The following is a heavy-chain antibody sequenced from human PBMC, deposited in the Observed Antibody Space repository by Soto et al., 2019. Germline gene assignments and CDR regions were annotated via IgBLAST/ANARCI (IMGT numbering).Heavy chain of an antibody. CDR2: IYYSGST. J-gene: IGHJ6*02. Sequence: SETLSLTCAVSGGSISSGSYYWSWIRQPPGKGLEWIGYIYYSGSTNYNPSLKSRVTISVDTSKNQFSLKLSSVTAADTAVYYCARDTAGGDVWGQGTTVTVSS. V-gene: IGHV4-61*01. CDR3: ARDTAGGDV. CDR1: GGSISSGSYY.